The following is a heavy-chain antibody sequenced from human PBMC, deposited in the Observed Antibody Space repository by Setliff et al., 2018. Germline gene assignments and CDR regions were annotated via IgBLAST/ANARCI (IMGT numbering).Heavy chain of an antibody. CDR3: AKNGFGVVALGVNNWFDP. D-gene: IGHD3-10*01. CDR2: ISGSGGST. CDR1: GFTFSSYA. V-gene: IGHV3-23*01. Sequence: GGSLRLSCAASGFTFSSYAMSWVRQAPGKGLEWVSAISGSGGSTYYADSVKGRFTISRDNSKNTLYLRMNSLRAEDTAVYYCAKNGFGVVALGVNNWFDPWGRGTLVTVSS. J-gene: IGHJ5*02.